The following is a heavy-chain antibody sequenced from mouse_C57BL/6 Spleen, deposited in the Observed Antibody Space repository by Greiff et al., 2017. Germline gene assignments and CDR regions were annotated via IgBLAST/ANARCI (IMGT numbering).Heavy chain of an antibody. J-gene: IGHJ3*01. Sequence: VQLQQPGAELVRPGSSVKLSCKASGYTFTSYWMDWVKQRPGPGLEWIGNIYPSDSATHYNQKFKDKATLTVDKSSSTAYMQLSSLTSEASAVYYCAGITSPFAYWGQGTLVTVSA. V-gene: IGHV1-61*01. D-gene: IGHD1-1*01. CDR1: GYTFTSYW. CDR2: IYPSDSAT. CDR3: AGITSPFAY.